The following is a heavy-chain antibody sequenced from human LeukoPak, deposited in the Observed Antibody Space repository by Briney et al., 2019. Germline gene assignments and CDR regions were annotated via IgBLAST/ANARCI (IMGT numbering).Heavy chain of an antibody. D-gene: IGHD2-2*01. V-gene: IGHV4-59*08. Sequence: PSETLSLTCTVSGGSMSPYHWGWIRQPPGKGLEWTGYIYYSGSTNYNPSLNSRVTISVDTSKNQFSLRLSSVTAADTAVYYCARLDASVIVVVPPYFDYWGQGTLVTVSS. CDR2: IYYSGST. CDR3: ARLDASVIVVVPPYFDY. J-gene: IGHJ4*02. CDR1: GGSMSPYH.